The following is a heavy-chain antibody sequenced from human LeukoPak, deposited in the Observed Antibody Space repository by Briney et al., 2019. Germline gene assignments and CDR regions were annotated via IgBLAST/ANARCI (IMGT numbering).Heavy chain of an antibody. Sequence: TSETLSLTCTVSGGSIRTSGNYWSWIRHHPGKGLEWMGCIYYSGTTYDSPSLKSRLTVSVDTSKNQFFLDLTSVTAADTAVYYCARELLGAPTPGAYWGQGTRVTVSS. V-gene: IGHV4-31*03. CDR3: ARELLGAPTPGAY. D-gene: IGHD1-26*01. J-gene: IGHJ4*02. CDR1: GGSIRTSGNY. CDR2: IYYSGTT.